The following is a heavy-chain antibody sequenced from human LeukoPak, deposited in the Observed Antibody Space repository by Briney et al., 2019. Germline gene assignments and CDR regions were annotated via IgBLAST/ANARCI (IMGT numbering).Heavy chain of an antibody. CDR1: GFTFSNAW. CDR3: AGSYYNVFDY. CDR2: IWYDGSNK. V-gene: IGHV3-33*08. Sequence: GGSLRLSCAASGFTFSNAWMSWVRRAPGKGLEWVALIWYDGSNKYYADSVKGRFTISRDNSKNTLYLQMNSLRAEDTAVYYCAGSYYNVFDYWGQGTLVTVSS. J-gene: IGHJ4*02. D-gene: IGHD3-10*01.